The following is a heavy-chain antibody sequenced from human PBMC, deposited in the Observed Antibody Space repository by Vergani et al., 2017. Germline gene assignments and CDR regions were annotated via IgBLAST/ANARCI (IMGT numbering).Heavy chain of an antibody. V-gene: IGHV1-2*02. CDR2: INPNSGGT. J-gene: IGHJ4*02. D-gene: IGHD3-22*01. CDR1: GYTFTGYY. CDR3: ARDGRPYYYDSSGYYYYFDY. Sequence: QVQLVQSGAEVKKPGASVKVSCKASGYTFTGYYMHWVRQAPGQGLEWMGWINPNSGGTNYAQKFQGRVTMTRDTSISAAYMELSRLRSADTAVYYCARDGRPYYYDSSGYYYYFDYWGQGTLVTVSS.